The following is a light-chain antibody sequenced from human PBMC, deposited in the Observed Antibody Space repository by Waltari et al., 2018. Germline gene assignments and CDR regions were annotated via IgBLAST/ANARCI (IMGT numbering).Light chain of an antibody. CDR1: ILGSKY. Sequence: SSELTQPPSVSVSPGQTASIPCSGDILGSKYASWYHHRPGQSPLLVLYQDINRPSGFPERFSGSKSGNTATLTISGTQAMDDADYYCQALGSNRWVFGGGTKLTVL. V-gene: IGLV3-1*01. CDR3: QALGSNRWV. J-gene: IGLJ3*02. CDR2: QDI.